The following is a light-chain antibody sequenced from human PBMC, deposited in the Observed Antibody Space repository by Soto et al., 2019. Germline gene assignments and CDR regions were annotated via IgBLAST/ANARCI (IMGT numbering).Light chain of an antibody. CDR2: AAS. Sequence: AIRMTQSPSSFSASTGDRVTITCRASQGISSYLAWYQQKPGKAPKLLIYAASTLQSGVPSRFSGSGSGTDFTLTISCLQSEDFATYYCQQYYSYPSTSGQGTKVEIK. V-gene: IGKV1-8*01. J-gene: IGKJ1*01. CDR3: QQYYSYPST. CDR1: QGISSY.